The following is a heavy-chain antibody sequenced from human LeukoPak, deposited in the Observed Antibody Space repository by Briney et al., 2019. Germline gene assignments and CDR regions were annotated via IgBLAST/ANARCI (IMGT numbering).Heavy chain of an antibody. J-gene: IGHJ4*02. CDR3: ARVGSWKYFDY. CDR1: AFTFSSYW. V-gene: IGHV3-74*01. CDR2: INSDGSRT. D-gene: IGHD1-1*01. Sequence: GGSLRLSCAASAFTFSSYWMHWVRQAPGKGLVWVSRINSDGSRTSYADSVKGRFTISRDNAKNRLYLQMNSLRAEDTAVYYCARVGSWKYFDYWGQGTLVTVSS.